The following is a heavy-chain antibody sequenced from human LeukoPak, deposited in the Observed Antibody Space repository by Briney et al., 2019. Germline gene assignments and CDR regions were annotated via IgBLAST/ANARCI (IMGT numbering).Heavy chain of an antibody. Sequence: SVKVSCKASGRTFSSYAISWVRQAPGQGREWMGGIIPIFGTANYAQKFQGRVTITADESTSTAYMELSSLRSEDTAVYYCALKVGATWGTGWYFDYWGQGTLVTVSS. CDR1: GRTFSSYA. J-gene: IGHJ4*02. D-gene: IGHD1-26*01. V-gene: IGHV1-69*01. CDR2: IIPIFGTA. CDR3: ALKVGATWGTGWYFDY.